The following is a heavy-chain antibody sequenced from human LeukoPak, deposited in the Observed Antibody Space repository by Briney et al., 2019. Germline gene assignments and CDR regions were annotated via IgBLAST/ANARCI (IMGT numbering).Heavy chain of an antibody. CDR1: GYTFTSYD. D-gene: IGHD6-19*01. Sequence: ASVKVSCEASGYTFTSYDINWVRQATGQGLEWMGWMNPNSGNTGYAQKFQGRVTMTRNTSISTAYMELSSLRSEDTAVYYCARTSTSSSGWYDYWGQGTLVTVSS. V-gene: IGHV1-8*01. CDR2: MNPNSGNT. CDR3: ARTSTSSSGWYDY. J-gene: IGHJ4*02.